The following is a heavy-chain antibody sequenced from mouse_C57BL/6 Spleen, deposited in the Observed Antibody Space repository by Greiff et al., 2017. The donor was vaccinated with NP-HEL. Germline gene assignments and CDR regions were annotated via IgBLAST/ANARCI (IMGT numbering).Heavy chain of an antibody. V-gene: IGHV1-81*01. CDR3: ARGGNDYGYY. Sequence: QVQLQQSGAELARPGASVKLSCKASGYTFTSYGISWVKQRTGQGLEWIGEIYPRSGNTYYNEKFKGKATLTADKSSSTAYMELRSLTSEDSAVYFCARGGNDYGYYWGQGTTLTVSS. D-gene: IGHD2-4*01. J-gene: IGHJ2*01. CDR1: GYTFTSYG. CDR2: IYPRSGNT.